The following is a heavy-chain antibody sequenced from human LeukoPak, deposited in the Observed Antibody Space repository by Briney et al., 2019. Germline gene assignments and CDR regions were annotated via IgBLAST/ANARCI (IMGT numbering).Heavy chain of an antibody. D-gene: IGHD2-15*01. CDR2: INHSGST. CDR3: ARGGIVVVVAARRFDP. V-gene: IGHV4-34*01. Sequence: SETLSLTCAVYGGSFSGYYWSWIRQPPGKGLEWIGEINHSGSTNYNPSFKSRVTISVDTSKNQFSLKLSSVTAADTAVYYCARGGIVVVVAARRFDPWGQGTLVTVSS. J-gene: IGHJ5*02. CDR1: GGSFSGYY.